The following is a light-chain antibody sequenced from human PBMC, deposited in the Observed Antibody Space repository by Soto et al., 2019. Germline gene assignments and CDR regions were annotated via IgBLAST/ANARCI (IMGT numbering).Light chain of an antibody. CDR1: SSDVGGYNY. V-gene: IGLV2-14*01. CDR3: SSYTSSITSVI. Sequence: QSALTQPASVSGSPGQSITVSCTGTSSDVGGYNYVSWYQQHPGKAPKLLIYEVSNRPSGVSNRFSGSKSGNTASLTISGLQAEDEADYYCSSYTSSITSVIFGGGTKLTVL. CDR2: EVS. J-gene: IGLJ2*01.